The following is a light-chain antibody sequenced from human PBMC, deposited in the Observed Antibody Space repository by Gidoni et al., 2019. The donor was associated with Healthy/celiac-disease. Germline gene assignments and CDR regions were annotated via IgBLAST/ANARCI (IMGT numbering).Light chain of an antibody. CDR1: QSNSSY. Sequence: DCHTTHSPSSLSASVGNRVTIPCRASQSNSSYLNWYQQKAAKAPKLLIDAASSLQSGPPSRCSGSGCGTDFTPTISSLQPEDFATYYCQQSYSTPRTFGQGTKVEIK. J-gene: IGKJ1*01. CDR3: QQSYSTPRT. CDR2: AAS. V-gene: IGKV1-39*01.